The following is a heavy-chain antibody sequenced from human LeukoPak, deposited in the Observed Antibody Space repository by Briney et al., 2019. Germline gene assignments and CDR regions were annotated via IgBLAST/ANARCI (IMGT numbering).Heavy chain of an antibody. D-gene: IGHD3-22*01. Sequence: GGSLRLSCVASGFTFSNYGIHWFRQPPGKGRVWVAFMWAYGSSKYYADSMKGRFTVSRDNTKNTVSLQMNSLRAEDTAVYSCARDNDVSSHYSILDFWGQGTLVTVS. V-gene: IGHV3-33*01. CDR2: MWAYGSSK. CDR3: ARDNDVSSHYSILDF. J-gene: IGHJ4*02. CDR1: GFTFSNYG.